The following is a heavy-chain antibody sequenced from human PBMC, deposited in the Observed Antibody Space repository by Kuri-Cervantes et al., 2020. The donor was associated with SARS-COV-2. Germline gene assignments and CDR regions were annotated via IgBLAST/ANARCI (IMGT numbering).Heavy chain of an antibody. D-gene: IGHD3-10*01. Sequence: LSLTCAASGFTFRSYTMYWVREAPGKGLGWGSAISGSGGSTYYADSVKGRFTLSRDNSKNTLYLQMNSLRAEDTAVYYCAKDRGNREVKGLDYWGQGTLVTVSS. J-gene: IGHJ4*02. CDR1: GFTFRSYT. CDR2: ISGSGGST. CDR3: AKDRGNREVKGLDY. V-gene: IGHV3-23*01.